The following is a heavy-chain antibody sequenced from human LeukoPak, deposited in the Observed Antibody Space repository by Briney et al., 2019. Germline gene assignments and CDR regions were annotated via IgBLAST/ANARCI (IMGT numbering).Heavy chain of an antibody. CDR1: GFIFSDYW. CDR2: IKQDGTEK. V-gene: IGHV3-7*01. Sequence: GGSLRLSCAASGFIFSDYWMGRVRQAPGKGLEWVANIKQDGTEKHYVDSVKGRFTISRDNAKNSLYLQMNSLRAGDSALYYCTRRYFDYWGQGTLVTVSS. CDR3: TRRYFDY. J-gene: IGHJ4*02.